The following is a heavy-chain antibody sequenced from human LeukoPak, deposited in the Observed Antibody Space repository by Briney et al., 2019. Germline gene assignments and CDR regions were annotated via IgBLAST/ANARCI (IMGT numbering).Heavy chain of an antibody. J-gene: IGHJ4*02. CDR3: ARVGGVRGLSY. CDR1: GFTFSSYG. D-gene: IGHD3-10*01. V-gene: IGHV3-33*01. CDR2: IWYDGSNK. Sequence: PGGSLRLSCAASGFTFSSYGMHWVRQAPGKRLEWVAVIWYDGSNKYYADSVKGRFTISRDNSKNTLYLQMNSLRAEDTAVYYCARVGGVRGLSYWGQGTLVTVSS.